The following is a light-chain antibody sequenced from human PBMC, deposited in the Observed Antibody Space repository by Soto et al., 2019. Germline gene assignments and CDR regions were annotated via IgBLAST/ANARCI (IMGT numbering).Light chain of an antibody. Sequence: QSALTQPASVSGSPGQSITISCTGTSSDVGDYHYVSWYQQHPGKAPKLMIYDVSNRPSGISNRFSGSKSANTASLTISGLQAEDEADYYCSSYTSSSTLVFGGGTKVTVL. CDR2: DVS. J-gene: IGLJ2*01. CDR3: SSYTSSSTLV. V-gene: IGLV2-14*01. CDR1: SSDVGDYHY.